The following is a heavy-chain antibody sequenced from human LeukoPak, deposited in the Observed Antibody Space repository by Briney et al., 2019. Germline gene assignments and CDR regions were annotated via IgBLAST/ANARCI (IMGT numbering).Heavy chain of an antibody. D-gene: IGHD4-23*01. Sequence: GGSLRLSCAASGFTFSSYWMSWVRQAPGKGLEWVAFIRYDGSNKYYADSVKGRFTISRDNSKNTLYLQMNSLRAEDTAVYYCAKDGVVTAPYYYYYMDVWGKGTTVTISS. CDR1: GFTFSSYW. CDR2: IRYDGSNK. CDR3: AKDGVVTAPYYYYYMDV. J-gene: IGHJ6*03. V-gene: IGHV3-30*02.